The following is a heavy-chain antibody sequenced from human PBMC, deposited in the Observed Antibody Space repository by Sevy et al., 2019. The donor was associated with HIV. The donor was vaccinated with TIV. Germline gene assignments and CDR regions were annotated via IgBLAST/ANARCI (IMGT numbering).Heavy chain of an antibody. Sequence: GGSLRRSCAASGFSFSSYSLSWVRQAPGNGLEWISYISTSSKTMHYADSVKGRFTISRDDAKNSLYLQMNSLRDEDMAVYYCARTGDSTGYYVWFDPWGQGTLVTVSS. CDR2: ISTSSKTM. J-gene: IGHJ5*02. D-gene: IGHD3-22*01. V-gene: IGHV3-48*02. CDR1: GFSFSSYS. CDR3: ARTGDSTGYYVWFDP.